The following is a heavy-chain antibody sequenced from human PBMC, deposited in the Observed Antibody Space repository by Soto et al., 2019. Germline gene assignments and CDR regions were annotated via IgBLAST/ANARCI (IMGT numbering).Heavy chain of an antibody. CDR1: GGSISSGGYY. CDR3: ARELSGDSSNYGYFDY. CDR2: IYYSGST. D-gene: IGHD4-4*01. J-gene: IGHJ4*02. V-gene: IGHV4-31*03. Sequence: QVQLQESGPGLVKPSQTLSLTCTVSGGSISSGGYYWSWIRQHPRKGLEWIGYIYYSGSTYYNPSIKGRVTISVATYKNQFSLKLSSVTAEVTAVYYCARELSGDSSNYGYFDYWGQGTLVTVSS.